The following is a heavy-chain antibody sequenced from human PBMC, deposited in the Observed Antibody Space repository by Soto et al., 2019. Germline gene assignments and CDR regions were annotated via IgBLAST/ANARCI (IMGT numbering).Heavy chain of an antibody. CDR1: GYTFSSYA. D-gene: IGHD3-10*01. Sequence: EVQLLESGGGLVQPGGSLRLSCAASGYTFSSYAMSWVRQAPGKGLEWVSAISGSGGSTHYADSVKGRFTISRDNSKNTRYLQMHSLRAEDTAVYYCVKGDGSGSYATFDYWGQGTLVTVSS. V-gene: IGHV3-23*01. CDR2: ISGSGGST. CDR3: VKGDGSGSYATFDY. J-gene: IGHJ4*02.